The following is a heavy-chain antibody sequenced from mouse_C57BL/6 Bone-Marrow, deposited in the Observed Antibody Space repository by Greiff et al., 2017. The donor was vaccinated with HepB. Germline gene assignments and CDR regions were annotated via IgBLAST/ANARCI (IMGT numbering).Heavy chain of an antibody. J-gene: IGHJ4*01. V-gene: IGHV5-16*01. CDR2: INYDGSST. Sequence: EVMLVESEGGLVQPGSSMKLSCTASGFTFSDYYMAWVRQVPEKGLEWVANINYDGSSTYYLDSLKSRFIISRDNAKNIRYLQMSSLKSEDTATYYCARDRLYAMDYWGQGTSVTVSS. CDR1: GFTFSDYY. CDR3: ARDRLYAMDY.